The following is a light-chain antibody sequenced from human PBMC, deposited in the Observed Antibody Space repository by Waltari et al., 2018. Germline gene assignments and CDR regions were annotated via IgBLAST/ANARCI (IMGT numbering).Light chain of an antibody. Sequence: QPALTQPASVSGSPGQSITISCTGSSSDIGGYDYVSWYQQHPGKAPKLIIYDVTNRPSGISSRFSVSKSGNTASLTISGLQAEDEADYYCSSYTTNKTPVIGGGTKVTVL. V-gene: IGLV2-14*03. CDR2: DVT. J-gene: IGLJ2*01. CDR1: SSDIGGYDY. CDR3: SSYTTNKTPV.